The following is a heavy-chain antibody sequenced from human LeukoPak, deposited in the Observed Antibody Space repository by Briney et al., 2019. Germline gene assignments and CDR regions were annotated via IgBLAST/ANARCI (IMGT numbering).Heavy chain of an antibody. Sequence: SETLSLTCTVSGGSISSGSYYWSWIRQPAGKGLEWIGRIYTSGSTNYNPSLKSRATISVDTSKNQFSLKLSSVTAADTAVYYCARTWIVVVMGAFDIWGQGTMVTVSS. CDR3: ARTWIVVVMGAFDI. J-gene: IGHJ3*02. CDR2: IYTSGST. V-gene: IGHV4-61*02. CDR1: GGSISSGSYY. D-gene: IGHD3-22*01.